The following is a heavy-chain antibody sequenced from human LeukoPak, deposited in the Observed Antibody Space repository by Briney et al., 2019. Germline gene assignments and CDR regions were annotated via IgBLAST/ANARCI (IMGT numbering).Heavy chain of an antibody. Sequence: SVKVSCKASGGTFSSYAISWVRQAPGQGLEWMGRIIPIFGTANYAQKFQGRVTITTDESTSTAYMELSSLRSEVTAVYYCASGTVGATVDYWGQGTLVTVSS. V-gene: IGHV1-69*05. CDR2: IIPIFGTA. D-gene: IGHD1-26*01. J-gene: IGHJ4*02. CDR1: GGTFSSYA. CDR3: ASGTVGATVDY.